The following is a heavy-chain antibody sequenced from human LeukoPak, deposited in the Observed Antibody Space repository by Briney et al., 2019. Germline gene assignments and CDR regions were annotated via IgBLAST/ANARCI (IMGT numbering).Heavy chain of an antibody. CDR3: TRDRSRAEDD. CDR1: GFTFSGHW. J-gene: IGHJ4*02. V-gene: IGHV3-7*01. CDR2: INQGGSDK. Sequence: PGGSLRLSCAAPGFTFSGHWMSSVRQAPGKGLEWVANINQGGSDKYSVESVKGRFTISRDNANNLLYLQMNSLRGEDTAVYYCTRDRSRAEDDWGQGTLVTVSS. D-gene: IGHD1-14*01.